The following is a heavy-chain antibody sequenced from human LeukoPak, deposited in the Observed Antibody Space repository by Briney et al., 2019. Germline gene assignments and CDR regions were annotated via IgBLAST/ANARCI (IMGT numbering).Heavy chain of an antibody. D-gene: IGHD6-19*01. CDR1: GYSISSGYY. CDR2: VYPSGST. CDR3: ARDVGAVAGNFDY. Sequence: NPSETLSLTCTVSGYSISSGYYWSWIRQPAGKGLEWIGRVYPSGSTNYNPSLKSRVSISIDTSKNQFSLKLSSVTAADTAVYYCARDVGAVAGNFDYWGQGTLVTVSS. J-gene: IGHJ4*02. V-gene: IGHV4-61*02.